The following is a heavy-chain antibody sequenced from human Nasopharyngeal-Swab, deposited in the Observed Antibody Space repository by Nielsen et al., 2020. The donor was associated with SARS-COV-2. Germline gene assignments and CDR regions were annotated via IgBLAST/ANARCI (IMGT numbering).Heavy chain of an antibody. D-gene: IGHD6-6*01. CDR3: ARGIGSSSWIHYYYYYGMDV. J-gene: IGHJ6*02. V-gene: IGHV1-8*01. CDR2: MNPNSGNT. CDR1: GYTFTSYY. Sequence: LVKVSCKASGYTFTSYYINWVRQATGQGLEWMGWMNPNSGNTGYAQKFQGRVTMTRNTSISTAYMELSSLRSEDTAVYYCARGIGSSSWIHYYYYYGMDVWGQGTTVTVSS.